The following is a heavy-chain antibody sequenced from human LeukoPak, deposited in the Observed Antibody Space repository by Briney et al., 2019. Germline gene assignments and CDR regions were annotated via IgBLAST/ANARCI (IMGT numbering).Heavy chain of an antibody. V-gene: IGHV3-48*02. CDR3: ARDIPGALTGFCRGFDY. J-gene: IGHJ4*02. CDR1: GFAFSRSG. Sequence: GRSLRLSCVASGFAFSRSGMNWVRQAPGKGLEWLSCISPSSSSRHYADSMKGRLIISRDNAKNSLYLQMNSLTDEDTAVYYCARDIPGALTGFCRGFDYWGQGTPVTVSS. CDR2: ISPSSSSR. D-gene: IGHD3-9*01.